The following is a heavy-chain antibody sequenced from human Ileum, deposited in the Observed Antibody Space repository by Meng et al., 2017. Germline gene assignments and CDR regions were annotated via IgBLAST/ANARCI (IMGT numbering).Heavy chain of an antibody. CDR1: GGSISTSDW. D-gene: IGHD1-26*01. V-gene: IGHV4-4*02. CDR2: IHHSGST. CDR3: AREWSGSYRHFDY. Sequence: VQLQESGPGLLKLSGTLSLTCAVSGGSISTSDWWSWVRQPPGKGLEWIGEIHHSGSTNYNPSLKSRVTISVDKSKNQFSLKLNSVTAADTAVYYCAREWSGSYRHFDYWGQGTLVTVSS. J-gene: IGHJ4*02.